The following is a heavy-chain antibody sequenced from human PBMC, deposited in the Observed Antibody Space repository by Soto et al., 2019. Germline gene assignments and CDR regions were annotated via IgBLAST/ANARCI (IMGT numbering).Heavy chain of an antibody. Sequence: GGSLRLSCAASGFTFSSYSMNWVRQAPGKGLEWVSSISSSSSYIYYADSVKGRFTISRDNAKNSLYLQMNSLRAEDTAVYYCARALVGTAMAVYDYWGQGTLVTVSS. CDR2: ISSSSSYI. CDR3: ARALVGTAMAVYDY. V-gene: IGHV3-21*01. D-gene: IGHD5-18*01. CDR1: GFTFSSYS. J-gene: IGHJ4*02.